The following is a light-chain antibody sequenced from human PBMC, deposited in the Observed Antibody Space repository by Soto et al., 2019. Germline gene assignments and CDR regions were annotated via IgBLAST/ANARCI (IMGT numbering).Light chain of an antibody. CDR2: DAS. CDR3: QQYNNWPQT. CDR1: QSVASK. Sequence: EIVMTQSPATLSVSPGERATLSCSASQSVASKLAWYQHKPGQAPRLLIYDASTRATGVPARFSGSGSGTQFNLTVSSLQSEDFAVYYCQQYNNWPQTFGQGTKVDIK. J-gene: IGKJ1*01. V-gene: IGKV3-15*01.